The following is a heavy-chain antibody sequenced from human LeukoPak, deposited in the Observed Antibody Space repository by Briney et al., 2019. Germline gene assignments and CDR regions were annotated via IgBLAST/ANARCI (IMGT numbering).Heavy chain of an antibody. D-gene: IGHD2-15*01. V-gene: IGHV3-11*04. CDR1: GFTFSDYY. Sequence: GGSLRLSCAACGFTFSDYYMSWIRQAPGKGLEWVSYISSSGSTIYYADSVKGRFTISRYNAKNSLYLQMNSLRAEDTAVYYCARDRGCSGGSCYFFYYGMDVWGQGTTVTVSS. CDR2: ISSSGSTI. J-gene: IGHJ6*02. CDR3: ARDRGCSGGSCYFFYYGMDV.